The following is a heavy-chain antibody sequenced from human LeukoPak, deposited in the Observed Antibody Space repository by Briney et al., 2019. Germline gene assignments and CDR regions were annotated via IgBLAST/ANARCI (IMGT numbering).Heavy chain of an antibody. CDR1: GFTFSSYA. D-gene: IGHD3-10*01. CDR2: ISGSGGST. V-gene: IGHV3-23*01. J-gene: IGHJ3*02. Sequence: GGSLRLSCAASGFTFSSYAMSWVRQAPGKGLEWVSAISGSGGSTYYADSVKGRFTISRDNSKNTLYLQMNSLRAEDTAVYYCEAVYYYGSGSVDAFDIWGQGTMVTVSS. CDR3: EAVYYYGSGSVDAFDI.